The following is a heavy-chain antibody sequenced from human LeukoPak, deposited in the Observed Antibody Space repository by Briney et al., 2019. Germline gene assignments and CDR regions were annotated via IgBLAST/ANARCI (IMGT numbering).Heavy chain of an antibody. CDR3: ARQDCSSTSCYIFFFDY. V-gene: IGHV3-21*01. CDR1: GFTFSSYA. Sequence: GGSLRLSCAASGFTFSSYAMSWVRQAPGKGLEWVSSISSSSSYIYYADSVKGRFTISRDNAKNSLYLQMNSLRAEDTAVYYCARQDCSSTSCYIFFFDYWGQGTLVTVSS. J-gene: IGHJ4*02. CDR2: ISSSSSYI. D-gene: IGHD2-2*02.